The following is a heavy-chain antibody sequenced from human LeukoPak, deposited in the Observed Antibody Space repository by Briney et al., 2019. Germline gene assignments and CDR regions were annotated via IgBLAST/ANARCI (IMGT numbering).Heavy chain of an antibody. CDR2: ISGSGGST. CDR1: GFTSCSYA. Sequence: GGSLRLSCVASGFTSCSYAMRWVRPAPGKGLEWVSAISGSGGSTYYADSVKGRFTISRGNSKNTLYLQMNSLRAEDTAVYYCAKVASHYWDDAFDIWGQGTMVTVSS. D-gene: IGHD1-26*01. CDR3: AKVASHYWDDAFDI. V-gene: IGHV3-23*01. J-gene: IGHJ3*02.